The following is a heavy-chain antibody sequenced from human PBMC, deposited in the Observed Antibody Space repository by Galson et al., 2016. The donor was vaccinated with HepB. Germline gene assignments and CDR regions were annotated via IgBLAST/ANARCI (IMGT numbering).Heavy chain of an antibody. V-gene: IGHV4-39*01. CDR3: ARNRWGDILTGYPHFAMEV. Sequence: SETLSLTCTVSGGSISSSTYYWGWIRQPPGKGLEWIGSIDYSGSTYYNPSLKSRVTISVDTSKNQFSLKLSSVTAADTAVYYCARNRWGDILTGYPHFAMEVWGQGTTVTVSS. CDR2: IDYSGST. CDR1: GGSISSSTYY. D-gene: IGHD3-9*01. J-gene: IGHJ6*02.